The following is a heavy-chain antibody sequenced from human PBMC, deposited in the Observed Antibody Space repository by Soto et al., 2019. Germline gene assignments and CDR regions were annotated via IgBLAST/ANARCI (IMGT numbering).Heavy chain of an antibody. Sequence: TLSLTCTVSGGSISSSSYYWGWIRQPPGKGLEWIGYIYYSGSTYYNPSLKSRVTISVDTSKNQFSLKLSSVTAADTAVYYCARGFGTVVTDNWFDPWGQGTLVTVSS. D-gene: IGHD2-15*01. CDR1: GGSISSSSYY. CDR2: IYYSGST. CDR3: ARGFGTVVTDNWFDP. J-gene: IGHJ5*02. V-gene: IGHV4-30-4*08.